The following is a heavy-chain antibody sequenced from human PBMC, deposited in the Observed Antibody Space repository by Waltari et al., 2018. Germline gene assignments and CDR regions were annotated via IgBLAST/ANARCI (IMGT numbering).Heavy chain of an antibody. V-gene: IGHV3-9*01. J-gene: IGHJ4*02. CDR3: AKEYIDYFDY. CDR1: GFTFAAYA. Sequence: EVQLVESGGGLVQPGRSLRLSCAASGFTFAAYAIHWVRQAPGKGLEWVSGISWNSGSIGYADSVKGRFTISRDNAKNSLYLQMNSLRAEDTALYYCAKEYIDYFDYWGQGTLVTVSS. D-gene: IGHD1-20*01. CDR2: ISWNSGSI.